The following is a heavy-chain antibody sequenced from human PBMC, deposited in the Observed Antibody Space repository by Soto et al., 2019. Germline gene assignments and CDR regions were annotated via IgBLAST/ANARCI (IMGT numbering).Heavy chain of an antibody. J-gene: IGHJ3*01. CDR1: GDSVSSNSAS. D-gene: IGHD2-8*01. CDR3: ARDSYNGHSNDGFDV. Sequence: SPTLSLTCAISGDSVSSNSASWNWIRQSPSRGLEWLGKTNYRSKWYSEYAVSVKSRVVINPDTSKNQFSLQLTSVTPDDTAVYYCARDSYNGHSNDGFDVWGQGTMVTVSS. CDR2: TNYRSKWYS. V-gene: IGHV6-1*01.